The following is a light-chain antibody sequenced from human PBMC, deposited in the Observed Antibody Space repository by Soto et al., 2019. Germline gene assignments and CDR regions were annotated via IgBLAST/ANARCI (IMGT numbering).Light chain of an antibody. J-gene: IGKJ5*01. CDR2: DAS. CDR1: QSVGTY. Sequence: EVVLTQSPATLSLSPGERATLSCRASQSVGTYLVWYQQKHGQPPSLLIYDASNRATDVPVRFSGSGSGTEFTLTISSLEPEDVAVYYCQQRNSWPITFGQGTRLEIK. CDR3: QQRNSWPIT. V-gene: IGKV3-11*01.